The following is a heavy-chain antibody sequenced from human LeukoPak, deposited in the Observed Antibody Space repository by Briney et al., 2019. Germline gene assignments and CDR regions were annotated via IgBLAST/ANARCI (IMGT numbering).Heavy chain of an antibody. Sequence: SEKVSCKASGGTFSSYAISWVRQAPGQGLEWMGRIIPILGIANYAQKFQGRVTITADKSTSTAYMELSSLRSEDTAVYYCARGDYGDIEDWYFDLGGRGTLVTVSS. D-gene: IGHD4-17*01. CDR3: ARGDYGDIEDWYFDL. CDR1: GGTFSSYA. CDR2: IIPILGIA. J-gene: IGHJ2*01. V-gene: IGHV1-69*04.